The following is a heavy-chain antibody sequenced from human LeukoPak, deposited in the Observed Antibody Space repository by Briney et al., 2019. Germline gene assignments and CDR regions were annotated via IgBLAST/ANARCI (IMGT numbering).Heavy chain of an antibody. CDR3: ARLPDYYSRLGAPG. D-gene: IGHD3-10*01. CDR2: IFYSGSH. J-gene: IGHJ4*02. Sequence: SETLSLTCAVSGGSVSSSHWWSWVRQAPGQGLMWIGEIFYSGSHNYNPSLKTRVTISVDTSKNQFSLRLSSVTAADTAVHYCARLPDYYSRLGAPGWGQGTLVTVSS. V-gene: IGHV4-4*02. CDR1: GGSVSSSHW.